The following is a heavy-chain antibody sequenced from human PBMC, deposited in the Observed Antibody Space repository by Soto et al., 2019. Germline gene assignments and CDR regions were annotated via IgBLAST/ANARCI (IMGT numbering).Heavy chain of an antibody. V-gene: IGHV1-8*01. CDR2: MNPNGGNT. J-gene: IGHJ3*02. Sequence: GASVKVSCKASGYTFTSYDINWVRQATLQVLEWMVCMNPNGGNTGYAQKFQGRVTMTRNTSISTAYMELSSLRSEDTAVYYCAGTPSHYDLWSGYYRTPCAFDIWGQGTIVTVSS. CDR1: GYTFTSYD. CDR3: AGTPSHYDLWSGYYRTPCAFDI. D-gene: IGHD3-3*01.